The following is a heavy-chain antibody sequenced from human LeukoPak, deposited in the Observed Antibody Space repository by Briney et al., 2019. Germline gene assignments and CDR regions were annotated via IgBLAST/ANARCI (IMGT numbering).Heavy chain of an antibody. D-gene: IGHD4-17*01. V-gene: IGHV4-34*01. J-gene: IGHJ4*02. CDR3: ARGSAGGYGDYGGPVDY. CDR1: GGSISSYY. CDR2: INHSGST. Sequence: SETLSLTCTVSGGSISSYYWSWIRQPPGKGLEWIGEINHSGSTNYNPSLKSRVTISVDTSKNQFSLKLSSVTAADTAVYYCARGSAGGYGDYGGPVDYWGQGTLVTVSS.